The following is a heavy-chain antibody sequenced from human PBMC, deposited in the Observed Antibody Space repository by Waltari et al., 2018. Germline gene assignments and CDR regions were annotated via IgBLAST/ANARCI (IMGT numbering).Heavy chain of an antibody. Sequence: QVQLQQWGAGLLKPSETLSLTCAVYGGSFSGYYWSWIRQPPGKGLEWIGEINHSGSTNYNPSLKSRVTISVDTSKNQFSLKLSSVTAADTAVYYCARVRRAYSSSYDAFDIWGQGTMVTVSS. J-gene: IGHJ3*02. CDR2: INHSGST. CDR1: GGSFSGYY. D-gene: IGHD6-13*01. CDR3: ARVRRAYSSSYDAFDI. V-gene: IGHV4-34*01.